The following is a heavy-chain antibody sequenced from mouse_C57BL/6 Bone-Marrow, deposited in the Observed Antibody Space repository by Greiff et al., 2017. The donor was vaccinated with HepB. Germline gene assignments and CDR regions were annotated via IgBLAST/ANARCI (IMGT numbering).Heavy chain of an antibody. CDR1: GFSFNTYA. Sequence: EVKVVESGGGLVQPKGSLKLSCAASGFSFNTYAMNWVRQAPGKGLEWVARIRSKSNNYATYYADSVKDRFTISRDDSESMLYLQMNNLKTEDTAMYYCVRSAQATWFAYWGQGTLVTVSA. D-gene: IGHD3-2*02. CDR3: VRSAQATWFAY. CDR2: IRSKSNNYAT. V-gene: IGHV10-1*01. J-gene: IGHJ3*01.